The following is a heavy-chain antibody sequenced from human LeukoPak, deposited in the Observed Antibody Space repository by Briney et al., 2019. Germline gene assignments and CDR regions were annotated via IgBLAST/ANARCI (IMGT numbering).Heavy chain of an antibody. CDR2: IYPGDSDT. V-gene: IGHV5-51*01. J-gene: IGHJ4*02. D-gene: IGHD3-10*01. CDR3: AALRPSTEDSFDY. Sequence: GESLKISCKGSGYSFTSYWIGWVRQMPGKGLEWMGIIYPGDSDTRYSPSFQGQVTISADKSISTAYLQCSSLKASDTAMYYCAALRPSTEDSFDYWGQGTLVTVSS. CDR1: GYSFTSYW.